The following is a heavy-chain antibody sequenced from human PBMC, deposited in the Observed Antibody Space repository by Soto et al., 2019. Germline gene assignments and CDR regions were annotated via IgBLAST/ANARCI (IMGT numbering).Heavy chain of an antibody. CDR1: GGTFRTYA. Sequence: QVQLLQSGAEVKKPGCSVRVSCEASGGTFRTYAISWVRQAPGQGLEWMGEIIPVVGTVNYAQRFQGRVTITADESTTTVYMDLRSLRSEDTAVYYCAKGAVAGTPTSYYYYGMDVWGQGTTVTVSS. V-gene: IGHV1-69*12. D-gene: IGHD6-19*01. J-gene: IGHJ6*02. CDR2: IIPVVGTV. CDR3: AKGAVAGTPTSYYYYGMDV.